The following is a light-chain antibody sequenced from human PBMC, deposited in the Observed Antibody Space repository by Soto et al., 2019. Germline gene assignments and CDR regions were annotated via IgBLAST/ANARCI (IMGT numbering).Light chain of an antibody. CDR1: QDISSS. V-gene: IGKV1-9*01. CDR3: QQLASYPIGT. CDR2: DAS. J-gene: IGKJ4*01. Sequence: DIQLTQSPSFLSASVGDRVTITCRASQDISSSLAWYQQKPGKAPKLPIYDASTLQTGVPSRFRGSGSGTEFTLTISSLQPEDFATYSCQQLASYPIGTFGGGTKV.